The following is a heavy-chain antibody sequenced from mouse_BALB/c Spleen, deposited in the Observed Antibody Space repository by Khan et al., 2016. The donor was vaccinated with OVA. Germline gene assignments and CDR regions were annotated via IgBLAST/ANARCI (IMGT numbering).Heavy chain of an antibody. CDR1: GYSITSDFA. J-gene: IGHJ3*01. D-gene: IGHD2-2*01. CDR2: ISYSGST. CDR3: ARGDFVYAWFAY. Sequence: EVQLQESGPGLVKPSQSLSLTCTVTGYSITSDFAWNWIRQFPGNKLEWMGFISYSGSTTYNPSLKSRISITRDTSKNQFFLQLNSVTTEDTATYCCARGDFVYAWFAYWGQGTLVTVSA. V-gene: IGHV3-2*02.